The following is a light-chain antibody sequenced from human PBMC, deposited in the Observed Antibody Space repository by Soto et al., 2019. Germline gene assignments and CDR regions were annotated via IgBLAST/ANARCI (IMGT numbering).Light chain of an antibody. J-gene: IGKJ1*01. Sequence: EIVLTQSPGTLSLSPGERATLSCRAGQSVSSSYLAWYQQKPGQAPRLLIYGASTRATGIPARFSGSGSETEFTLTTSSLQSEDFALYYCHQYNSWPPETFGQGTKVDIK. CDR3: HQYNSWPPET. CDR1: QSVSSSY. V-gene: IGKV3-15*01. CDR2: GAS.